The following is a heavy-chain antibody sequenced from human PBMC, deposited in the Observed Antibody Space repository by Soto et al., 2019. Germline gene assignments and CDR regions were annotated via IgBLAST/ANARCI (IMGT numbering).Heavy chain of an antibody. CDR3: ARHYGDYAYYYYGMDV. D-gene: IGHD4-17*01. CDR2: ISYDGSNK. V-gene: IGHV3-30-3*01. J-gene: IGHJ6*02. Sequence: LRLSCAASGFTFSSYAMHWVRQAPGKGLEWVAVISYDGSNKYYADSVKGRFTISRDNSKNTLYLQMNSLRAEDTAVYYCARHYGDYAYYYYGMDVWGQGTTVTVSS. CDR1: GFTFSSYA.